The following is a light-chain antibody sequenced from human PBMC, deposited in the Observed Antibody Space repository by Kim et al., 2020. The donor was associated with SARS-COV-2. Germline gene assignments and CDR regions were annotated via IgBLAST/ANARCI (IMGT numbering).Light chain of an antibody. CDR1: SSNIGSNT. CDR3: AAWDDSLNGVV. CDR2: SNN. Sequence: QRITIFCSGRSSNIGSNTVNWYQQHPGTAPKLLIYSNNPRPSGVPDRFSGSKSGTSASLAISGLQSEDEADYYCAAWDDSLNGVVFGGGTQLTVL. V-gene: IGLV1-44*01. J-gene: IGLJ2*01.